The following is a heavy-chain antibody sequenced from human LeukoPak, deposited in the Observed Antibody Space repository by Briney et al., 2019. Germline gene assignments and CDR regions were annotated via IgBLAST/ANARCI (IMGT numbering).Heavy chain of an antibody. CDR3: PIGLKYGSGSYGYDY. Sequence: ASVKVSCKASGYTFTDYFVHWVRQAPGQGLEWMGWINPNSGGAKFAQKFQGRVTVTRDTSISTAYMELSRLRSDHTACYYFPIGLKYGSGSYGYDYWGQGTLVTVSS. D-gene: IGHD3-10*01. J-gene: IGHJ4*02. CDR1: GYTFTDYF. V-gene: IGHV1-2*02. CDR2: INPNSGGA.